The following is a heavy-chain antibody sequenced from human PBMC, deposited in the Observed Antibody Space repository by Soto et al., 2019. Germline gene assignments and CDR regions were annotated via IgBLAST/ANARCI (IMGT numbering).Heavy chain of an antibody. V-gene: IGHV1-58*01. J-gene: IGHJ3*02. Sequence: SVKVSCKASGFTFTSSAVQWVRQARGQRLEWIGWIVVGSGNTNYAQKFQERVTITRDMSTSTAYMELSSLRSEDTAVYYCAAAYYYDSSGYPVPGDAFDIWGQGTMVTVSS. CDR2: IVVGSGNT. CDR1: GFTFTSSA. D-gene: IGHD3-22*01. CDR3: AAAYYYDSSGYPVPGDAFDI.